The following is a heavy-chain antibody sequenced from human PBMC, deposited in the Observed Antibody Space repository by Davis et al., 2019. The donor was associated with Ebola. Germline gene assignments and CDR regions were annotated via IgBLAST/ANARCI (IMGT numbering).Heavy chain of an antibody. D-gene: IGHD3/OR15-3a*01. CDR2: ISYDGSNK. V-gene: IGHV3-30*18. J-gene: IGHJ6*04. Sequence: GGSLRLSCAASGFTFSSYGMHWVRQAPGKGLEWVAVISYDGSNKYYADSVKGRFTISRDNSKNTLYLQMNSLRTEDTALYYCAKGKDYYYYYYGMDVWGKGTTVTVSS. CDR1: GFTFSSYG. CDR3: AKGKDYYYYYYGMDV.